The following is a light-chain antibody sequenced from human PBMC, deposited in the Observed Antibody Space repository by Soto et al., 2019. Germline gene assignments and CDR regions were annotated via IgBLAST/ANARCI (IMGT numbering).Light chain of an antibody. Sequence: QSVLTQPASVSGSPGQSITISCTGTSSDIGNYNYVSWYQQDPGKAPKLMIYDVSNRPSGVSNRFSGSKSGITASLTISGLQAEDEADYYCCSYTSSSTYVFGTGTKLTVL. CDR2: DVS. J-gene: IGLJ1*01. CDR1: SSDIGNYNY. CDR3: CSYTSSSTYV. V-gene: IGLV2-14*01.